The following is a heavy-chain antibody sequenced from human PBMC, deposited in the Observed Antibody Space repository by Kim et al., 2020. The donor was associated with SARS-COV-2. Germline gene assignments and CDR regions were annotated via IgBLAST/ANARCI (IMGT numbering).Heavy chain of an antibody. CDR1: GFNFSDYT. D-gene: IGHD2-21*02. CDR2: ISSSGTTI. J-gene: IGHJ3*02. Sequence: GGSLRLSCAASGFNFSDYTLNWVRQAPGKGLEWVSYISSSGTTIYYADSVKGRFTISRDNAKNSLYLQMNSLRDEDMAVYYCARDGVVLTPILAFDIWGQGTMVTVSS. V-gene: IGHV3-48*02. CDR3: ARDGVVLTPILAFDI.